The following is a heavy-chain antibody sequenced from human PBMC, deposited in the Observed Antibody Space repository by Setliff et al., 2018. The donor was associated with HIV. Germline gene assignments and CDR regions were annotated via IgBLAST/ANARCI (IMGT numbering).Heavy chain of an antibody. CDR3: ARLGQSSNWMQPNAFDI. CDR1: GDSIVSNNW. J-gene: IGHJ3*02. D-gene: IGHD6-13*01. CDR2: VSHSGTT. Sequence: SETLSLTCAVSGDSIVSNNWWSWVRQPPGKGLEWIGEVSHSGTTNFNPSLRSRVAIVTDESKNQFSLKLTSVTAADTAVYYCARLGQSSNWMQPNAFDIWGQGTVVTVSS. V-gene: IGHV4-4*02.